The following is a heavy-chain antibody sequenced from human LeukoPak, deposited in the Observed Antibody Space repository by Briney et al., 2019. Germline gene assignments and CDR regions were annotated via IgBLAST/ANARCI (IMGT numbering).Heavy chain of an antibody. V-gene: IGHV4-59*08. J-gene: IGHJ4*02. D-gene: IGHD6-19*01. CDR3: ARSESSGWYYFDY. CDR2: IYYSGST. Sequence: SKTLSLTCTVSGGSLSSYYWSWIRQPPGKGLEWIGYIYYSGSTNHNPSLQSRLTISVNTSKNQFSLKLSSVTAADTAVYYCARSESSGWYYFDYWGQGTLVTVSS. CDR1: GGSLSSYY.